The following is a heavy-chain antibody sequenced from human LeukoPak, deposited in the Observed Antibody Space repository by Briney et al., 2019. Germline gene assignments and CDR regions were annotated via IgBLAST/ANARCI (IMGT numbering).Heavy chain of an antibody. D-gene: IGHD2-8*02. V-gene: IGHV3-53*01. CDR2: TYSNGRT. CDR3: ATGGGYYYYYYMDV. Sequence: GGSLRLSCAASGFTVSSNYMSWVRQAPGKGLEWVSVTYSNGRTYYADSVKGRFTISRDISKNTLYLQMNSLRAEDTAVYYCATGGGYYYYYYMDVWGKGTTVTVSS. CDR1: GFTVSSNY. J-gene: IGHJ6*03.